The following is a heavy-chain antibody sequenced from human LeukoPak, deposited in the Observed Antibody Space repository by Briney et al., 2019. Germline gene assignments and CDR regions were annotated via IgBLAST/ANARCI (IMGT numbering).Heavy chain of an antibody. CDR3: ARPFNYYHSSGYIVA. V-gene: IGHV4-39*01. J-gene: IGHJ5*02. D-gene: IGHD3-22*01. CDR2: IYYRGST. Sequence: SETLSLTCTVSGDSISNSNYDWGWVRQPPGEGLEWIGSIYYRGSTYYKPYLKSRVPISVDTTKNQFSLKLSSVTAADTGVYYCARPFNYYHSSGYIVAWGQGTLVTVSS. CDR1: GDSISNSNYD.